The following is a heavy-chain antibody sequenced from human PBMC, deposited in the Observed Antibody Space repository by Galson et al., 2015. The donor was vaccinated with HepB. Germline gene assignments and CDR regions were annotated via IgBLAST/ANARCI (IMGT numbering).Heavy chain of an antibody. Sequence: SLRLSCAASGFTFSNAWMNWVRQAPGKGLEWVGRVKSITAGGTTGYAAPVKGRFTISRDDSKNTLYLQLNSLKTEDTAVYYCTSVSIRRTSGPTGTTSPPKTDYWGQGTLVTVSS. CDR1: GFTFSNAW. D-gene: IGHD1-1*01. CDR3: TSVSIRRTSGPTGTTSPPKTDY. CDR2: VKSITAGGTT. J-gene: IGHJ4*02. V-gene: IGHV3-15*01.